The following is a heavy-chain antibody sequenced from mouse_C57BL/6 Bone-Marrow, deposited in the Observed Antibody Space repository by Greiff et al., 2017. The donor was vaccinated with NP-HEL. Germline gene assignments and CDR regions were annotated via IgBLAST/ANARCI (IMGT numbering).Heavy chain of an antibody. D-gene: IGHD2-10*01. CDR1: GFTFSSYG. CDR2: ISSGGSYT. J-gene: IGHJ2*01. CDR3: ASLAYYGNYVGGY. V-gene: IGHV5-6*01. Sequence: EVKLVESGGDLVKPGGSLKLSCAASGFTFSSYGMSWVRQTPDKRLEWVATISSGGSYTYYPDSVKGRFTISRDNAKNTLYLQMSSLKSEDTAMYYCASLAYYGNYVGGYWGQGTTLTVSS.